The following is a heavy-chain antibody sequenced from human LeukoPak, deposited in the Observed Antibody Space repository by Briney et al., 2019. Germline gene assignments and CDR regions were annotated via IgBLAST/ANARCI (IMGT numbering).Heavy chain of an antibody. J-gene: IGHJ6*03. CDR1: GFTFSSYS. CDR2: ISSSSSTI. V-gene: IGHV3-48*01. D-gene: IGHD3-3*01. Sequence: GGSLRLSCAASGFTFSSYSMNWVRQAPGKGLEWVSYISSSSSTIYYADSVKGRFTISRDNAKNSLCLQMNSLRAEDTAVYYCARGIRFLEWLPYYYYYMDVWGKGTTVTVSS. CDR3: ARGIRFLEWLPYYYYYMDV.